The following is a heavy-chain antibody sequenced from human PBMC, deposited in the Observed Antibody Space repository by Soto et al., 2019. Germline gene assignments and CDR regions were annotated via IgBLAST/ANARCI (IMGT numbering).Heavy chain of an antibody. V-gene: IGHV1-18*01. CDR1: GYTFTTYG. Sequence: QVQLVQSGAEVKKPGASVKVSCKASGYTFTTYGITWVRQAPGQGLEWMGWISAYNAYTNYAQKLQGRVTMTTDTSTSTAYVELRGLRSDDTAVYYCARDGDYGDYALWGQGTLVTVSS. CDR2: ISAYNAYT. J-gene: IGHJ4*02. D-gene: IGHD4-17*01. CDR3: ARDGDYGDYAL.